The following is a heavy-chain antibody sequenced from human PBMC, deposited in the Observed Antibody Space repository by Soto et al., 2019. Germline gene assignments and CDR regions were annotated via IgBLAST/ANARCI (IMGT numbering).Heavy chain of an antibody. V-gene: IGHV1-18*01. Sequence: QVQLVQSGAEVKKPGASVKVSCKASGYTFTSYGISWVRQAPGQGLEWMGWISAYNGNTNYAQKLQGRVTMTTDTSTSTAYMELRSLRSDDTAVYYCARHGYGSGVTVLKKIYYYGMDVWGQGTTVTVSS. D-gene: IGHD6-19*01. CDR2: ISAYNGNT. J-gene: IGHJ6*02. CDR1: GYTFTSYG. CDR3: ARHGYGSGVTVLKKIYYYGMDV.